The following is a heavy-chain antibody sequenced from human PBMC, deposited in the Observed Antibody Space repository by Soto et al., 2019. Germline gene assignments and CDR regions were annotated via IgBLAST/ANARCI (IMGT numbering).Heavy chain of an antibody. CDR2: ISGSGGST. CDR1: GFTFSSYA. Sequence: GGSLRLSCAASGFTFSSYAMSWVRQAPGKGLEWVSAISGSGGSTYYADSVKGQFTISRDNSKNTLYLQMNSLRAEDTAVYYCAKDLHPAVVTGLSVYWGQGTLVTVSS. J-gene: IGHJ4*02. D-gene: IGHD2-21*02. CDR3: AKDLHPAVVTGLSVY. V-gene: IGHV3-23*01.